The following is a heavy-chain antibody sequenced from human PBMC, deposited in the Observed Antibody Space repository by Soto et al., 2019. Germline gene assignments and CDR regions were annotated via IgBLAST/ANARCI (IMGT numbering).Heavy chain of an antibody. D-gene: IGHD5-12*01. J-gene: IGHJ4*02. CDR1: GFTFSSYS. V-gene: IGHV3-21*01. Sequence: EVQLVESGGGLVKPGGSLRLSCAASGFTFSSYSMNWVRQAPGKGLEWVSSISSSSSYIYYADSVKGRFTISRDNAKNSLYLQMNSLRAEDTAVYYCARVVYSGYDVAAVAGHYYFDYWGQGTLVTVSS. CDR3: ARVVYSGYDVAAVAGHYYFDY. CDR2: ISSSSSYI.